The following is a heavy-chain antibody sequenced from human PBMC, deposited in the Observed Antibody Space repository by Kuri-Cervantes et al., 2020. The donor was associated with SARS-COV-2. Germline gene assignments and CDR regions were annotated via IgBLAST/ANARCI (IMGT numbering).Heavy chain of an antibody. CDR3: ARAGRWLQSTPFDY. J-gene: IGHJ4*02. CDR1: GFTFSSYS. CDR2: SSSSSSYI. Sequence: ESPKTSFAASGFTFSSYSMNWVRQAPGKGLEWVSSSSSSSSYIYYADSVKGRFTISRDNAKNSLYLQMNSLRAEDTAVYYCARAGRWLQSTPFDYWGQGTLVTVSS. D-gene: IGHD5-24*01. V-gene: IGHV3-21*01.